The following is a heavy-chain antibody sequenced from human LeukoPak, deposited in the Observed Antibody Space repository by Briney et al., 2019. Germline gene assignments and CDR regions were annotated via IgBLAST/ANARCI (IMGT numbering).Heavy chain of an antibody. CDR2: VSPNNGNT. CDR1: GYSFSTYG. Sequence: ASVKVSCKTSGYSFSTYGIHWLRQAPGQGLEWVGWVSPNNGNTHYAQRVQGRVSMTADTPTGTASMELRSLRSDDTAVYYCARDGSDSSGYYYVHYGMDVWGQGTTVTVSS. CDR3: ARDGSDSSGYYYVHYGMDV. D-gene: IGHD3-22*01. J-gene: IGHJ6*02. V-gene: IGHV1-18*04.